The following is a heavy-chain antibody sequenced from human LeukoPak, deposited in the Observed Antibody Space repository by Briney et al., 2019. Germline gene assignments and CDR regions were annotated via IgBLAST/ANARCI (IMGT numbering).Heavy chain of an antibody. V-gene: IGHV4-39*01. CDR2: IYYSGST. CDR1: GGSISSSSYY. CDR3: ARHKGSGSYSYYYYYMDV. D-gene: IGHD3-10*01. J-gene: IGHJ6*03. Sequence: SETLSVTCTVSGGSISSSSYYWGWIRQPPGKGLEWIGSIYYSGSTYYNPSLKSRVTISVDTSKNQFSLKLSSVTAADTAVYYCARHKGSGSYSYYYYYMDVWGKGTTVTVSS.